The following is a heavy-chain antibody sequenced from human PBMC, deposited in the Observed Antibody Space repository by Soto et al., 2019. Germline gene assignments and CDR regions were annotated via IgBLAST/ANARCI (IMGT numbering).Heavy chain of an antibody. V-gene: IGHV3-74*01. J-gene: IGHJ3*01. CDR1: GFTFSYYW. CDR3: ARGDRGAFDL. Sequence: EVQLVESEGGLVQPGGSLRLSCAASGFTFSYYWMHWGRQAPGQGLVWVSRIHSDGSSTTYADSVKGRFTISRDNAKNTLYLQMNSLRAEDTAVYYCARGDRGAFDLWGQGTMVTVSS. D-gene: IGHD3-16*01. CDR2: IHSDGSST.